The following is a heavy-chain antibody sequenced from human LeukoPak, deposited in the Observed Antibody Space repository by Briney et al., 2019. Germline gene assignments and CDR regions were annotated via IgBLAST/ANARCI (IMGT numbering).Heavy chain of an antibody. CDR3: ARDLRRIAAYYFDY. Sequence: GVSLRLSCAASGFTFSSYAIHGVRQAPAKGLEDGAVISSDGRDKHHADSVKGRFTISRDNSKNTLYLQTNSLRAEDTAVYYCARDLRRIAAYYFDYWGQGTLVTVSS. V-gene: IGHV3-30*03. CDR1: GFTFSSYA. D-gene: IGHD6-25*01. J-gene: IGHJ4*02. CDR2: ISSDGRDK.